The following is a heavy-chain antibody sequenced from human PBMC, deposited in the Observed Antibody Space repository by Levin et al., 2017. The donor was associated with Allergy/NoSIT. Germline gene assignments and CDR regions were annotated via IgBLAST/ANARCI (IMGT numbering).Heavy chain of an antibody. J-gene: IGHJ3*02. D-gene: IGHD4-17*01. Sequence: GESLKISCTASGFTFSSYGMHWVRQAPGKGLEWMAVISYDGSNKYYADSVKGRFTISRDKSKNTLYLQMNSLRVEDMAVYYCARSNYGLGDAFDIWGQGTMVTVSS. CDR3: ARSNYGLGDAFDI. V-gene: IGHV3-30*03. CDR2: ISYDGSNK. CDR1: GFTFSSYG.